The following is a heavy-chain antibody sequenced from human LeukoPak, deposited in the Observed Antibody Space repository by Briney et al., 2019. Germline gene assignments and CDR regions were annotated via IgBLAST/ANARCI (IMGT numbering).Heavy chain of an antibody. D-gene: IGHD3-10*01. J-gene: IGHJ6*03. CDR3: SKTYYSSRAHYYYYYYMDV. CDR2: ISGSGDST. CDR1: GFTFSNYD. Sequence: AGSLRLSCAASGFTFSNYDMSWVRQAPGKGLEWVSGISGSGDSTFYADSVKGRFTISRDNSKNTRYLQMNSLRAEDTAVYYCSKTYYSSRAHYYYYYYMDVWGKGTTVTISS. V-gene: IGHV3-23*01.